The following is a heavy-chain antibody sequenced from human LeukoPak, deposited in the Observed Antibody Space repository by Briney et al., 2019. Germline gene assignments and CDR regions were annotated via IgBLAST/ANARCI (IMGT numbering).Heavy chain of an antibody. CDR1: GFTFSSYA. V-gene: IGHV3-30*04. J-gene: IGHJ4*02. CDR2: ISYDGSNK. D-gene: IGHD1-26*01. Sequence: PGGSLRLSCAASGFTFSSYAMHWVRQAPGKGLEWVAVISYDGSNKYYADSVKGRFTISRDNSKNTLYLQMNSLRAEDTAVYYCAKVFGEWELPTYFDYWGQGTLVTVSS. CDR3: AKVFGEWELPTYFDY.